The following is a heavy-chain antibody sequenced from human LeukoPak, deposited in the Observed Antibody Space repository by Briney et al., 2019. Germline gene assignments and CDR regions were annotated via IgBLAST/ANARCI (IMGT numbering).Heavy chain of an antibody. CDR2: IYYSGST. V-gene: IGHV4-59*01. CDR1: GGSISNYY. CDR3: ARDPIAVAGKGGFDY. J-gene: IGHJ4*02. Sequence: SETLSLTCTVSGGSISNYYWSWIRQPPGKGLEWVGYIYYSGSTNYNPSLKSRVTISVDTSKNQLSLKLSSVTAADTAVYYCARDPIAVAGKGGFDYWGQGTLVTVSS. D-gene: IGHD6-19*01.